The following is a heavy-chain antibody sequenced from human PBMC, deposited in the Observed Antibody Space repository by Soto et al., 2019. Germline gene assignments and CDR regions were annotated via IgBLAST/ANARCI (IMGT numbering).Heavy chain of an antibody. CDR3: ARGGHVVVVTAALDY. D-gene: IGHD2-21*02. CDR1: GDTFTDYY. V-gene: IGHV1-46*01. CDR2: VNPSGGHT. J-gene: IGHJ4*02. Sequence: QVQLVQSGAEVKKPGASVKVSCKASGDTFTDYYIHWVRQAPGQGLEWMGTVNPSGGHTTYAQHFLGRVTMTRDTSNRTLYMELTSLTSEDTAVYYCARGGHVVVVTAALDYWGQGTLVTVSS.